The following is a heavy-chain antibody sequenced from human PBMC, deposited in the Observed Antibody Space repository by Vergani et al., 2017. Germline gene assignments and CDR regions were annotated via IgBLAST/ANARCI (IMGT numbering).Heavy chain of an antibody. CDR3: VRVPLIRRGSGNYGINNYRGMDV. CDR1: GFSFNTYW. Sequence: EVQLVESGGGSVQSGGSLRLSCVASGFSFNTYWMHWVRQVPGKGLMWVARIDEYGNRATYGDFETGRFTISRDNAKNTVFLQMNSLRAEDTAVYFCVRVPLIRRGSGNYGINNYRGMDVWGQGTTVIVSS. J-gene: IGHJ6*02. CDR2: IDEYGNRA. D-gene: IGHD3-10*01. V-gene: IGHV3-74*03.